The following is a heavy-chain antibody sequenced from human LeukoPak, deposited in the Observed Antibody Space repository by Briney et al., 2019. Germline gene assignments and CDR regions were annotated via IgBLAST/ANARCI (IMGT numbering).Heavy chain of an antibody. CDR1: GFTFSSYG. CDR3: ARDRSSNEYYFDY. Sequence: GSLRLSCAASGFTFSSYGMHWVRQAPGKGLEWVAVIWYDGSNKYYTDSVKGRFTISRDNSKNTLYLQMNSLRAEDTAVYYCARDRSSNEYYFDYWGQGTLVTVSS. V-gene: IGHV3-33*01. CDR2: IWYDGSNK. J-gene: IGHJ4*02. D-gene: IGHD2-2*01.